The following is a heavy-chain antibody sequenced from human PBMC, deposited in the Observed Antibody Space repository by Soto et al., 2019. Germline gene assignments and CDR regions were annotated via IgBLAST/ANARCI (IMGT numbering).Heavy chain of an antibody. J-gene: IGHJ4*02. CDR1: GYTFTSYG. CDR2: ISAYNGNT. Sequence: ASVKVSCKASGYTFTSYGISWVQQAPGQGLEWMGWISAYNGNTNYAQKLQGRVTMTTDTSTSTAYMELRSLRSDDTAVYYCARYTYDILTGYYPPSDYWGQGTLVTVSS. D-gene: IGHD3-9*01. CDR3: ARYTYDILTGYYPPSDY. V-gene: IGHV1-18*01.